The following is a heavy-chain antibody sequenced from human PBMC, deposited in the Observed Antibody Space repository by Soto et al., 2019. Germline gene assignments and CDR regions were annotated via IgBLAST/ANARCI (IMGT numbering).Heavy chain of an antibody. CDR2: IKQDGSEK. V-gene: IGHV3-7*03. Sequence: GGSLRLSCAASGFTFSSYWMSWVRQAPGKGLEWVANIKQDGSEKYYVDSVKGRFTISRDNAKNSVYLQMNSLRAEDTAVYYCARGGTYYDFWSGYYTRYFDYWGQGTLVTVSS. CDR3: ARGGTYYDFWSGYYTRYFDY. CDR1: GFTFSSYW. D-gene: IGHD3-3*01. J-gene: IGHJ4*02.